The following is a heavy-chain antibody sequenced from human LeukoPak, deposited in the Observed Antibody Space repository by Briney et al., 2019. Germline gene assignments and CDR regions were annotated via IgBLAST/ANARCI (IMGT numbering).Heavy chain of an antibody. CDR2: IYYSGST. J-gene: IGHJ4*02. D-gene: IGHD3-22*01. Sequence: PSETLSLTCTVSGGSISSGGYYWSWIRQHPGKGLEWIGYIYYSGSTYYNPSLKSRVTISVDTSKNQFSLKLSSVTAADTAVYYCAGDPSMIGSWSYFDYWGQGTLVTVSS. V-gene: IGHV4-31*03. CDR1: GGSISSGGYY. CDR3: AGDPSMIGSWSYFDY.